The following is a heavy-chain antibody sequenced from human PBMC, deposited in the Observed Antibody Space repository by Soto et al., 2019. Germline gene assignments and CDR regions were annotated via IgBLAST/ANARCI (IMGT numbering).Heavy chain of an antibody. CDR1: GFTFTRYS. V-gene: IGHV3-21*01. J-gene: IGHJ4*02. Sequence: GGSLRLSCAASGFTFTRYSMNWVRQAPGKGLEWVSSISSTTNYIYYADSMKGRFTVSRDNAKNSVYLEMNSLSAGDTAVYYCARESEDLTSNFDYWGQGTLVTVSS. CDR2: ISSTTNYI. CDR3: ARESEDLTSNFDY.